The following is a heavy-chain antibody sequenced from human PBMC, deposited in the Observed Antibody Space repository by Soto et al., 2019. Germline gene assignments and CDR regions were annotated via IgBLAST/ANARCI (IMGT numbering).Heavy chain of an antibody. CDR1: GGTFSSYT. J-gene: IGHJ4*02. Sequence: QVQLVQSGAEVKKPGSAVKFSCKASGGTFSSYTISWVRQAPGQGLEWMGRIIPILGIANYAQKFQRRVTINEDKSTSTAYMELSSLRSEDTAVYYCARGLRSGKNYFDYLGQGTLVNVSS. CDR2: IIPILGIA. V-gene: IGHV1-69*02. CDR3: ARGLRSGKNYFDY. D-gene: IGHD4-17*01.